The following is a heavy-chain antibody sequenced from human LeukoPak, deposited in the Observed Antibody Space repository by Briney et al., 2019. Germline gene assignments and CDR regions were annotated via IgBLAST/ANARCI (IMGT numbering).Heavy chain of an antibody. V-gene: IGHV3-21*01. CDR1: GFTFSSYS. D-gene: IGHD3-10*02. CDR3: XXLGITMIGGV. Sequence: GGSLRLSCAASGFTFSSYSMNWVRQAPGKGLEWVSSISSSSSYIYYADSVKGRFTISRDNAKNSLYLQMNSLRAEDTAVYYXXXLGITMIGGVWGKGTTVTISS. J-gene: IGHJ6*04. CDR2: ISSSSSYI.